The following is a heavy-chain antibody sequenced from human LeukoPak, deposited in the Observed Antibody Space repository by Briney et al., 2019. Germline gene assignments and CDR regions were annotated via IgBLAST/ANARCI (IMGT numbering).Heavy chain of an antibody. CDR2: ISYDGSNK. V-gene: IGHV3-30*04. D-gene: IGHD6-13*01. CDR3: AREWAAAGTYYYYGMDV. Sequence: PGRSLRLSCAASGFTLSSYAMHWVRQAPGKGLEWVAVISYDGSNKYYADSVKGRFTISRDNSKNTLYLQMNSLRAEDTAVYYCAREWAAAGTYYYYGMDVWGQGTTVTVSS. J-gene: IGHJ6*02. CDR1: GFTLSSYA.